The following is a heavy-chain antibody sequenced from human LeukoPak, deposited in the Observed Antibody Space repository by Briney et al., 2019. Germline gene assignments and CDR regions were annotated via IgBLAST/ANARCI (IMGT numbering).Heavy chain of an antibody. V-gene: IGHV4-39*01. CDR1: GGSISSSSYY. J-gene: IGHJ5*02. CDR3: ARMDRGVIIRDWFDP. Sequence: SGTLSLTCTVSGGSISSSSYYWGWIRQPPGKGLEWIGSIYYSGSTYYNPSLKSRVTISVDTSKNQFSLKLSSVTAADTAVYYCARMDRGVIIRDWFDPWGQGTLVTVSS. CDR2: IYYSGST. D-gene: IGHD3-10*01.